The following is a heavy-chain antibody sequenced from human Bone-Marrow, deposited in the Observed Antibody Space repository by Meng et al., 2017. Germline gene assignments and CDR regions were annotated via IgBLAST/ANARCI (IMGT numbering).Heavy chain of an antibody. CDR2: IRSKTDTYAT. D-gene: IGHD3-3*02. CDR1: GFTFSGSV. CDR3: TVFSRGHI. J-gene: IGHJ3*02. Sequence: GESLKISCVVSGFTFSGSVVHWVRQASGKGLEWVGRIRSKTDTYATAFAASVKGRFTISRDDSKNTAYLQLNSLKTEDTAVYYCTVFSRGHIWGQGTMVTVSS. V-gene: IGHV3-73*01.